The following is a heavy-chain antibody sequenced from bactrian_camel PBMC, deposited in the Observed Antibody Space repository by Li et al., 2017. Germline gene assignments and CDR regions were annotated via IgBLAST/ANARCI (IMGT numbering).Heavy chain of an antibody. CDR3: AVCDAYAGRCSFREDYYDY. Sequence: QVQLVESGGGSVEAGGSLKLSCTTSGFAYSTYCMGWFRQRPGKGREGVAAIDADGAINYADSAKGRFTISRDNAKNTLYLQMNSLKPEDTAMYHCAVCDAYAGRCSFREDYYDYWGPGTQVTVSS. J-gene: IGHJ4*01. CDR1: GFAYSTYC. CDR2: IDADGAI. V-gene: IGHV3S1*01. D-gene: IGHD2*01.